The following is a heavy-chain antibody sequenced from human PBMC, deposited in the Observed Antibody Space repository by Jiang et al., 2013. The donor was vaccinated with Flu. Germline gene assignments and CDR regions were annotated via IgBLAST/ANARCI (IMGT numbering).Heavy chain of an antibody. Sequence: GSGLVKPSETLSLTCTVSGGSISSSSYYWGWIRQPPGKGLEWIGSIYYSGSTYYNPSLKSRVTISVDTSKNQFSLKLSSVTAADTAVYYCARSPSEEVGSPGLYFDYWGQGTLVTVSS. D-gene: IGHD3-10*01. CDR2: IYYSGST. V-gene: IGHV4-39*01. CDR3: ARSPSEEVGSPGLYFDY. J-gene: IGHJ4*02. CDR1: GGSISSSSYY.